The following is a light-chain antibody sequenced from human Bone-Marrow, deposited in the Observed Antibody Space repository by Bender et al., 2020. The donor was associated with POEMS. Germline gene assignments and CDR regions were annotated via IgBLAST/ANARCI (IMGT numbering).Light chain of an antibody. V-gene: IGLV1-51*01. CDR2: DDN. CDR3: GSWDSNLSAVV. CDR1: TFNVAKNY. Sequence: QSVLTQPPSVSAAPGQQVTISCSGTTFNVAKNYVSWYQHLPETTPKLLIYDDNDRPSGITDRFSGSKSATSATLVIAGLQTGDEADYYCGSWDSNLSAVVFGGETKLTVL. J-gene: IGLJ2*01.